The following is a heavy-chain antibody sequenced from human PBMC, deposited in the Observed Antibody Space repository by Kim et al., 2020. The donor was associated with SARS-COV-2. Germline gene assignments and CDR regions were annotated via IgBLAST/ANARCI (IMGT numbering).Heavy chain of an antibody. CDR1: GGSISSSSYY. D-gene: IGHD3-16*01. CDR3: ARLEAGGGSAWGFRSRSGWPGWYYFDY. J-gene: IGHJ4*02. CDR2: IYYSGST. V-gene: IGHV4-39*01. Sequence: SETLSLTCTVSGGSISSSSYYWGWIRQPPGKGLEWIGSIYYSGSTYYNPSLKSRVTISVDTSKNQFSLKLSSVTAADTAVYYCARLEAGGGSAWGFRSRSGWPGWYYFDYWGQGTLVTVSS.